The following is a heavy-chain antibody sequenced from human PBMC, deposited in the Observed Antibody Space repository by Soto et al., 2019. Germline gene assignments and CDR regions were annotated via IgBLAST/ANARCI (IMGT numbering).Heavy chain of an antibody. V-gene: IGHV4-4*07. CDR1: GGSISSYY. J-gene: IGHJ3*02. Sequence: KPSETLSLTCTVSGGSISSYYWSWIRQPAGKGLEWIGRIYTSGSTNYNPSLKSRVTMSVDTSKNQFSLKLSSVTAADTAVYYCARDRGQLGMRSIQMGIGAFDIWGQGTMVTVSS. CDR3: ARDRGQLGMRSIQMGIGAFDI. CDR2: IYTSGST. D-gene: IGHD2-2*01.